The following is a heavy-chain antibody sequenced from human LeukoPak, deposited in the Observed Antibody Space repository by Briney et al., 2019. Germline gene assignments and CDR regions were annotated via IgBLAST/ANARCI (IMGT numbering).Heavy chain of an antibody. CDR2: ISGSGGST. CDR3: AKTYYGSGSYYNPFDY. V-gene: IGHV3-23*01. CDR1: GFTFSSYA. Sequence: PGGSLRLSCAASGFTFSSYAMNWVRQAPGKGLEWVSAISGSGGSTYYADSVKGRFTISRDNSKNTLYLQMNSLRAEDTAVYYCAKTYYGSGSYYNPFDYWGQGTLVTVSS. D-gene: IGHD3-10*01. J-gene: IGHJ4*02.